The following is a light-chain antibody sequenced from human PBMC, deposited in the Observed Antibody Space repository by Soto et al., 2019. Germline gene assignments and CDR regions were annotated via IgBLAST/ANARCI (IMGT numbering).Light chain of an antibody. J-gene: IGLJ2*01. Sequence: QSVLTQPPSVSAAPGQKVTISCSVSSSNIGNNYVSWYQHFPGTAPKLLIYDNDKRPSGIPDRFSGSKSGTSATLGITGLQTGDEADYYCGTWDSSLSTPLFGGGTKLTVL. CDR3: GTWDSSLSTPL. V-gene: IGLV1-51*01. CDR2: DND. CDR1: SSNIGNNY.